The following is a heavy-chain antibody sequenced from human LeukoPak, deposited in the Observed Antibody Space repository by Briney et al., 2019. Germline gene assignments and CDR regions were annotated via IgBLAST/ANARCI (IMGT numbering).Heavy chain of an antibody. CDR1: GGSLSGYY. Sequence: SETLSLTCAVYGGSLSGYYWSWIRQPPGKGLEWIGEINHSGSTNYNPSLKSRVTISVDTSKNQFSLKLSSVTAADTAVYYCARGPDIVVVPAAIPYGYYYYMDVWGKGTTVTVSS. J-gene: IGHJ6*03. V-gene: IGHV4-34*01. CDR2: INHSGST. D-gene: IGHD2-2*02. CDR3: ARGPDIVVVPAAIPYGYYYYMDV.